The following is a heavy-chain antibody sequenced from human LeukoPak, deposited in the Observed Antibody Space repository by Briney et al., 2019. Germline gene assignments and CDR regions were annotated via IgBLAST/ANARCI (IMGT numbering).Heavy chain of an antibody. CDR2: ISSSSSYI. CDR1: GFTFSSYS. D-gene: IGHD3-10*01. V-gene: IGHV3-21*01. Sequence: PGGSLRLSCAASGFTFSSYSMNWVHQAPGKGLEWVSSISSSSSYIYYAGSVKGRFTISRDNAKNSLYLQMNSLRAEDTAVYYCARSSSGLPVNSGQGTLVSVSS. J-gene: IGHJ4*02. CDR3: ARSSSGLPVN.